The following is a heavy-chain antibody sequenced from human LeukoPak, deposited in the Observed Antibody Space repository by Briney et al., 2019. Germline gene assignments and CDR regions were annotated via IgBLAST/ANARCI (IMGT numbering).Heavy chain of an antibody. CDR3: ARPRRGPIYY. CDR1: GGSISSSSYY. J-gene: IGHJ4*02. Sequence: SETLSLTCTVSGGSISSSSYYWGWIRQPPGKGLEWIGSIYYSGSTYYNPSRKSRVTISVDTSKIQFSLKLSSVTAADTAVYYCARPRRGPIYYWGQGTLVTVSS. V-gene: IGHV4-39*01. D-gene: IGHD2-21*01. CDR2: IYYSGST.